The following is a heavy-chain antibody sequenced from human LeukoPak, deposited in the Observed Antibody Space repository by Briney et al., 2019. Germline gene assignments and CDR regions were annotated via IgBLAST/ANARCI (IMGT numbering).Heavy chain of an antibody. CDR3: ANDYGDYVLDY. Sequence: GGSLRLSCAASGFTFSSYAMSWVRQAPGKGLEWVSAISGSGGSTYYADSVKGWFTISRDNSKNTLYLQMNSLRAEDTAVYYCANDYGDYVLDYWGQGTLVTVSS. CDR2: ISGSGGST. J-gene: IGHJ4*02. D-gene: IGHD4-17*01. V-gene: IGHV3-23*01. CDR1: GFTFSSYA.